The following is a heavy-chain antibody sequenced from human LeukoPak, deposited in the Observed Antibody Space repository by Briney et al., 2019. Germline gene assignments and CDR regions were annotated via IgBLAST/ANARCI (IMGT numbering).Heavy chain of an antibody. CDR2: LGNSSGNT. D-gene: IGHD1-1*01. CDR1: GFLFSDYS. V-gene: IGHV3-48*04. J-gene: IGHJ4*02. CDR3: ARDHNDAFDN. Sequence: GGSLRLSCTASGFLFSDYSMNRVRQARGKGLEGMSYLGNSSGNTKYAASVKGRFTISADNTKNSLYLQMNSLRVEDTAVYYSARDHNDAFDNWGQGTLVSVSS.